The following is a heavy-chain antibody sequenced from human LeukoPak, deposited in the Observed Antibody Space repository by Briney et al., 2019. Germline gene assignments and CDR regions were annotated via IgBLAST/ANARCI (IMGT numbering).Heavy chain of an antibody. CDR1: GGSISSYY. V-gene: IGHV4-59*08. D-gene: IGHD5-24*01. CDR2: IYYSGST. J-gene: IGHJ4*02. Sequence: PSETLSLTCTVSGGSISSYYWSWIRQPPGKGLEWIGYIYYSGSTNYNPSLKSRVTISVDTSKNQFSLKLSSVTAADTAVYYCARRKFNWSIDYWGQGTLVTVSS. CDR3: ARRKFNWSIDY.